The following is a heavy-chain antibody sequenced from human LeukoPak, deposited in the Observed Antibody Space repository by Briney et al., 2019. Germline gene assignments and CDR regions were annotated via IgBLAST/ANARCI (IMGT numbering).Heavy chain of an antibody. CDR1: GDSVSSNSAA. J-gene: IGHJ3*02. Sequence: SQTLSLTCAISGDSVSSNSAAWNWIRQSPSRGLEWLGRTYYRSKWYNDYEVSVKSRININPDTSKNQFSLQLNSVTPEDTAVYYCAREGNDNGGKVAFDIWGQGQWSPSLQ. D-gene: IGHD4-23*01. V-gene: IGHV6-1*01. CDR3: AREGNDNGGKVAFDI. CDR2: TYYRSKWYN.